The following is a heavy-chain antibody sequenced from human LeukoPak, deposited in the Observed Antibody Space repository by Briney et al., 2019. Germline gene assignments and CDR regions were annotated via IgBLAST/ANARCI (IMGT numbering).Heavy chain of an antibody. CDR2: INHSGST. V-gene: IGHV4-34*01. Sequence: SETRSLTCAVYGGSFSGYYWSWIRQPPGKGLEWIGEINHSGSTNYNPSLKSRVTISVDTSKNQFSLKLSSVTAADTAVYYCARAVAGTGYYFDYWGQGTLVTVSS. D-gene: IGHD6-19*01. CDR3: ARAVAGTGYYFDY. CDR1: GGSFSGYY. J-gene: IGHJ4*02.